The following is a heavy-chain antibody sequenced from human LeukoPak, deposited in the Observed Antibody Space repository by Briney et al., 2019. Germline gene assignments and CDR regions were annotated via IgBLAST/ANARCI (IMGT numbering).Heavy chain of an antibody. CDR1: GGSFSGYY. J-gene: IGHJ5*02. CDR3: ATTGGSSEQHNWFDP. Sequence: SETLSLTCAVYGGSFSGYYWSWIRQPPGKGLEWIGEINHSGSTNYNPSLKSRVTISVDTSKNQFSLKLSSVTAADTAVYYCATTGGSSEQHNWFDPWGQGTLVTVSS. CDR2: INHSGST. D-gene: IGHD1-26*01. V-gene: IGHV4-34*01.